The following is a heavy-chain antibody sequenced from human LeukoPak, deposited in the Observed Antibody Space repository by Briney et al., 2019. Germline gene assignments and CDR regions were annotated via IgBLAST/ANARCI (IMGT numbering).Heavy chain of an antibody. J-gene: IGHJ4*02. Sequence: GGSLRLSCTGSGLTFSDFGLSWFRQAPGKGLEWVGLIRSNTYGGTIEYAASVKGRFTVSRDDSKSIAYLQMNSLKTEDTAVYYCTTDKSYDFWSGYYTQEFDYWGQGTLVTVSS. CDR1: GLTFSDFG. V-gene: IGHV3-49*03. CDR2: IRSNTYGGTI. CDR3: TTDKSYDFWSGYYTQEFDY. D-gene: IGHD3-3*01.